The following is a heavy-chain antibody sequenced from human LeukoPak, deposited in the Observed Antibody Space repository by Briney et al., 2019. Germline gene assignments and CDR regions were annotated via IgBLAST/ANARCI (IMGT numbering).Heavy chain of an antibody. CDR2: IYPGDSDT. CDR1: GYSFTSYW. V-gene: IGHV5-51*01. CDR3: ARHEWSKLSPFDI. Sequence: PGESLKISCKGSGYSFTSYWIGWVRQMPGKGLEWVGIIYPGDSDTRYSPSFQGQVTNSADKSISTAYLQWSSLKASDTAMYYCARHEWSKLSPFDIWGQGTMVTVSS. D-gene: IGHD3-3*01. J-gene: IGHJ3*02.